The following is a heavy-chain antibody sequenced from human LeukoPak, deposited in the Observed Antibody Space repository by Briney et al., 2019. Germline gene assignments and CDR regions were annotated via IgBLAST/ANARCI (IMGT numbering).Heavy chain of an antibody. CDR2: IWYDGNNK. J-gene: IGHJ4*02. CDR3: ARVNGGKVVEYYFDY. Sequence: GRSLRLSCAASGFTFSSYGMHWVRQAPGKGLEWVAVIWYDGNNKYYADSVKGRFAISRDNSKNTLYLQMDSLRAEDTAVYYCARVNGGKVVEYYFDYWGQGTLVTVSS. V-gene: IGHV3-33*01. D-gene: IGHD2-15*01. CDR1: GFTFSSYG.